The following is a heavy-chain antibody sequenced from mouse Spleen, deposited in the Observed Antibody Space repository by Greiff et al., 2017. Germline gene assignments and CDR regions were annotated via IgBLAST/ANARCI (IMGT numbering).Heavy chain of an antibody. Sequence: QVQLKQPGTELVKPGASVKLSCKASGYTFTSYWMHWVKQRPGQGLEWIGNINPSNGGTNYNEKFKSKATLTVDKSSSTAYMQLSSLTSEDSAVYYCARSRGTTVVALYFDYWGQGTTLTVSS. CDR3: ARSRGTTVVALYFDY. CDR2: INPSNGGT. D-gene: IGHD1-1*01. CDR1: GYTFTSYW. V-gene: IGHV1-53*01. J-gene: IGHJ2*01.